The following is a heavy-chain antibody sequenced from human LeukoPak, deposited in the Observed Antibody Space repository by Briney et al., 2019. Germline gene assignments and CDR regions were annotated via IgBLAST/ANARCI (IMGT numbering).Heavy chain of an antibody. CDR3: ARALYGDYENIWFDP. J-gene: IGHJ5*02. CDR2: IYYSGST. Sequence: SETLSLTCTVSGGSISSSSYYWGWIRQPPGKGLEWIGSIYYSGSTYYNPSLKSRVTISVDTSKNQFSLKLSSVTAADTAVYYCARALYGDYENIWFDPWGQGTLVTVSS. D-gene: IGHD4-17*01. CDR1: GGSISSSSYY. V-gene: IGHV4-39*07.